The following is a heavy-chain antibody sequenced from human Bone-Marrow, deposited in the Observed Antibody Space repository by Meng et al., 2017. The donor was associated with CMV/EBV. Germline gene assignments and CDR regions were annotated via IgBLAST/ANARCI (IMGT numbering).Heavy chain of an antibody. CDR2: IYHSGST. Sequence: SETLSLTCTVSGYSISSGYYWGWIRQPPGKGLEWIGSIYHSGSTYYNPSLKSRVTISVDTSKNQFSLKLSPVTAADTAVYYCARAGIVVVPHGMDVWGQGTTVTVSS. V-gene: IGHV4-38-2*02. D-gene: IGHD2-2*01. CDR1: GYSISSGYY. CDR3: ARAGIVVVPHGMDV. J-gene: IGHJ6*02.